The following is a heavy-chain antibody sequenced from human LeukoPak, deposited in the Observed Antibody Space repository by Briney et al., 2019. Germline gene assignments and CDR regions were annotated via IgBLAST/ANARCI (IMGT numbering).Heavy chain of an antibody. CDR1: GFTFSSYA. V-gene: IGHV3-23*01. CDR3: AKGSYYDSSGSFYFDY. J-gene: IGHJ4*02. CDR2: ISDSGDST. D-gene: IGHD3-22*01. Sequence: GGSLRLSCAASGFTFSSYAMSWVRQAPGKGLEWVSGISDSGDSTYYADSVKGRFTISRDNSKNTLYVQVNSLGTEDTAAYYCAKGSYYDSSGSFYFDYWGQGTLVTVSS.